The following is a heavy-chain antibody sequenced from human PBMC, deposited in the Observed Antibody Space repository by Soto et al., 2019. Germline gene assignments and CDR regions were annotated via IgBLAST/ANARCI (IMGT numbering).Heavy chain of an antibody. Sequence: EVQLLESGGGWVQPGGSLRLSCEASGFTFSSYPMSWVRQAPGKGLEWISGITGGATNAYYADSVKGRITISRDNSKNTLYLQLNSLRAEDTAVYYCAKEAARPGPCDYWGQGTLVTVSS. D-gene: IGHD6-6*01. J-gene: IGHJ4*02. CDR2: ITGGATNA. CDR3: AKEAARPGPCDY. CDR1: GFTFSSYP. V-gene: IGHV3-23*01.